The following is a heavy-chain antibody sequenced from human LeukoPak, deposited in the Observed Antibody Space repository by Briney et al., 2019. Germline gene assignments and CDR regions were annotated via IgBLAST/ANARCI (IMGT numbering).Heavy chain of an antibody. V-gene: IGHV4-39*01. D-gene: IGHD3-22*01. CDR3: ARLDMIVVVTFDY. Sequence: SETLSLTCTVSGGSISSSSYYWGWIRQPPGKGLEWIGSIYYSGSTYYSPSLKSRVTISVDTSKNQFSLKLSSVTAADTAVYYCARLDMIVVVTFDYWGQGTLVTVSS. CDR1: GGSISSSSYY. CDR2: IYYSGST. J-gene: IGHJ4*02.